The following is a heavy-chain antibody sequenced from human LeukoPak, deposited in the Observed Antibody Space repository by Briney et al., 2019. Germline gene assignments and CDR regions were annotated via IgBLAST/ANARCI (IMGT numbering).Heavy chain of an antibody. CDR3: ARSSKRYYYGMDV. J-gene: IGHJ6*02. CDR1: GGSISSYY. CDR2: IYYSGST. V-gene: IGHV4-59*08. Sequence: SETLSLTCTVSGGSISSYYWSWIRQPPGKGLEWIGYIYYSGSTNYNPSLKSRVTISVDTSKNQFSLKLSSVTAADTAVYYCARSSKRYYYGMDVWGQGTTVTVSS.